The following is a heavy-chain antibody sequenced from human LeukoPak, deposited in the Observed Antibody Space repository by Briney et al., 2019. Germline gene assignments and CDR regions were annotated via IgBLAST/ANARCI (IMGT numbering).Heavy chain of an antibody. CDR1: GYTFTSNY. V-gene: IGHV1-46*01. Sequence: GASVKVSCKASGYTFTSNYMHWVRQAPGQGLGWRGVIAPSSGTTSYAQKFQGRVTMTRDTSTSTLYMELSSLTSEDTAVYYCARASGSSAVPFDYWGQGTLVTVSS. D-gene: IGHD3-10*01. CDR2: IAPSSGTT. CDR3: ARASGSSAVPFDY. J-gene: IGHJ4*02.